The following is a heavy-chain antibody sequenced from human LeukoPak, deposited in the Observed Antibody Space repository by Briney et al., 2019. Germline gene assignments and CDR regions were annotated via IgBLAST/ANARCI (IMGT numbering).Heavy chain of an antibody. D-gene: IGHD3-3*01. Sequence: SVKVSCKASGGTFSSYAISWVRQAPGQGLEWMGRIIPIFGIANYAQKFQGRVTITADKSTSTAYMELSSLRSEDTAVYYCVRVGRRFLEWSLDVWGQGTTVTVSS. CDR1: GGTFSSYA. CDR2: IIPIFGIA. V-gene: IGHV1-69*04. CDR3: VRVGRRFLEWSLDV. J-gene: IGHJ6*02.